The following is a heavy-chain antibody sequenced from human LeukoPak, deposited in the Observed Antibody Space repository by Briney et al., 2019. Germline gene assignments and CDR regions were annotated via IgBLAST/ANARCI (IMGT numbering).Heavy chain of an antibody. CDR3: AKAIGGGVTNGAD. D-gene: IGHD1-1*01. CDR2: ISYDGSNK. Sequence: PGGSLRLSCAASGITFSSYGMHWVRQAPGKGLEWVAVISYDGSNKYYADSVKGRFTISRDNSKNTLYLQMNSLRAEDTAVYYCAKAIGGGVTNGADWGQGTLVTVSS. CDR1: GITFSSYG. V-gene: IGHV3-30*18. J-gene: IGHJ4*02.